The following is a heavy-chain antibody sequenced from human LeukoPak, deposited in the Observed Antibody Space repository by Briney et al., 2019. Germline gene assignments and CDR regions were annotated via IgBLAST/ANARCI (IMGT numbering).Heavy chain of an antibody. Sequence: ASVTVSCKASGGTFSSYAISWVRQAPGQGLEWMGGIIPIFGTANYAQKFQGRVTITADESTSTAYMELSSLRSEDTAVYYCASDPYYANPQGLTLSRFYYGMDVWGQGTTVTVSS. V-gene: IGHV1-69*13. J-gene: IGHJ6*02. CDR1: GGTFSSYA. CDR2: IIPIFGTA. CDR3: ASDPYYANPQGLTLSRFYYGMDV. D-gene: IGHD3-10*01.